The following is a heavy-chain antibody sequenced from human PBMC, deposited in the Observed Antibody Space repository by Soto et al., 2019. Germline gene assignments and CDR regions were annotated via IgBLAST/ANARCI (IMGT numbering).Heavy chain of an antibody. D-gene: IGHD3-22*01. CDR2: INAGNGNT. CDR1: GYTFTSYA. V-gene: IGHV1-3*01. CDR3: ARRFTMIALFDP. J-gene: IGHJ5*02. Sequence: ASVKVSCKASGYTFTSYAMHWVRQAPGQRLEWMGWINAGNGNTKYSQKFQGRVTITRDTSASTAYMELSSLRSEDTAVYYCARRFTMIALFDPWGQGTLVTVSS.